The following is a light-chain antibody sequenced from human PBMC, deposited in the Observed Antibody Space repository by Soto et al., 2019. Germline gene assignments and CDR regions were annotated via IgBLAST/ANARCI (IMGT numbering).Light chain of an antibody. CDR3: AAWDDSLSGVV. CDR1: SSNLGTNY. V-gene: IGLV1-47*01. J-gene: IGLJ3*02. CDR2: RNN. Sequence: QSVLTQPPSASGTPGQRVAISCSGSSSNLGTNYVYWYQQFPGTAPKLLIYRNNQRPSGVPDRFSGSKSGTSASLAISGLRSEDEADYYCAAWDDSLSGVVFGGGTNLTVL.